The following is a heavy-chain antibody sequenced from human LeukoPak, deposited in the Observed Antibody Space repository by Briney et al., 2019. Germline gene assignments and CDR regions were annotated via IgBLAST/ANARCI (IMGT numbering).Heavy chain of an antibody. CDR2: IKPNSGDT. CDR1: GYTFNNYY. D-gene: IGHD3-10*01. Sequence: EASVKVSCKASGYTFNNYYVYWVRQAPGQGLEWMAWIKPNSGDTNYAQNFLGRVTVTRDTSIATAYTELSRVNTDDTAVYFCARGGHTDYSGAGSFEFWGQGTRVTVSS. CDR3: ARGGHTDYSGAGSFEF. V-gene: IGHV1-2*02. J-gene: IGHJ4*02.